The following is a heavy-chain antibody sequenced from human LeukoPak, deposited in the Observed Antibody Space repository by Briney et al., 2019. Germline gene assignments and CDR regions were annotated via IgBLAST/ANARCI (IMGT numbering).Heavy chain of an antibody. J-gene: IGHJ4*02. Sequence: GGSLRLSCAASGFTFDDYAMHWVRQAPGRGLEGVSGISWNSGSIGYADSVKGRFTISRDNAKNSLYLQMNSLRAEDTALYYCAKGGYYDSSGYLFDYWGQGTLVTVSS. CDR3: AKGGYYDSSGYLFDY. V-gene: IGHV3-9*01. CDR1: GFTFDDYA. D-gene: IGHD3-22*01. CDR2: ISWNSGSI.